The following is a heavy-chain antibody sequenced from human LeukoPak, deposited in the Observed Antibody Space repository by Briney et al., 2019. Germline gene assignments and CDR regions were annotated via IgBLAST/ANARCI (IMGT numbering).Heavy chain of an antibody. V-gene: IGHV1-8*02. CDR3: ARGCGKGYCSGASCYLLCY. CDR1: GYTFTSYD. CDR2: MNPNSGNT. Sequence: ASVKVSCKASGYTFTSYDIKWVRQATGQGLEWMGWMNPNSGNTGYAQKFQGRVTMTRSTSISTAYMELSSLRSEDTAVYYCARGCGKGYCSGASCYLLCYWGQGTLVTVSS. J-gene: IGHJ4*02. D-gene: IGHD2-15*01.